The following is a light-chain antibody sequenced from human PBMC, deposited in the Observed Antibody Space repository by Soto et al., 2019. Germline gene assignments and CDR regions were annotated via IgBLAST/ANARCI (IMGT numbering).Light chain of an antibody. CDR3: AAWDDSRNGPV. V-gene: IGLV1-44*01. CDR1: SSNIGSHT. Sequence: QSVLTQPPSASGTPGQRVTISCSGSSSNIGSHTVNWYQQIPGTAPKLLIYNNNQRPSGVPDRFSGSKSGTSASLAISGLQSEDEADYYCAAWDDSRNGPVFGGGTKLTVL. J-gene: IGLJ3*02. CDR2: NNN.